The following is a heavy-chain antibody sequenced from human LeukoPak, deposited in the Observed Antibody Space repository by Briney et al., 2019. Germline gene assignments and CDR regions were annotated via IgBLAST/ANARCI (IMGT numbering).Heavy chain of an antibody. D-gene: IGHD6-19*01. V-gene: IGHV4-34*01. CDR3: ARRPHSYRGWPPYYFDY. CDR1: GGSFSGYY. J-gene: IGHJ4*02. Sequence: SETLSLTCAVYGGSFSGYYWSWIRQPPGKGLEWIGEINHSGSTNYNSSLKRRVTISVDTSKNQFSLKLSSVTAADTAVYYCARRPHSYRGWPPYYFDYWGQGTLVTVSS. CDR2: INHSGST.